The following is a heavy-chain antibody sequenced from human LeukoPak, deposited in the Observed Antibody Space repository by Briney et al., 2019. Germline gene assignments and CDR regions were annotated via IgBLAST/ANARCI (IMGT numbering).Heavy chain of an antibody. V-gene: IGHV4-59*01. CDR2: IYYSGST. CDR3: ARGIGSYLPIGY. D-gene: IGHD1-26*01. Sequence: SETLSLTCTVSGGSISTYYWSWIRQPPGKGLEWIGYIYYSGSTNYNPSLKSRVTISVDTSKNQFSLKLGSVTAADTAVYYCARGIGSYLPIGYWGQGTLVTVSS. J-gene: IGHJ4*02. CDR1: GGSISTYY.